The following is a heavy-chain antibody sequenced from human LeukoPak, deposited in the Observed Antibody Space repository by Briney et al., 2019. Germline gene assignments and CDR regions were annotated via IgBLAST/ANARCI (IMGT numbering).Heavy chain of an antibody. CDR1: GGSISSSSYY. J-gene: IGHJ3*02. V-gene: IGHV4-39*01. D-gene: IGHD6-13*01. CDR2: IYHSGST. Sequence: SETLSLTCTVSGGSISSSSYYWGWIRQPPGKGLEWIGEIYHSGSTNYNPSLKSRVTISVDTSKNQFSLKLSSVTAADTAVYYCARPVSYSSSWYIAFDIWGQGTMVTVSS. CDR3: ARPVSYSSSWYIAFDI.